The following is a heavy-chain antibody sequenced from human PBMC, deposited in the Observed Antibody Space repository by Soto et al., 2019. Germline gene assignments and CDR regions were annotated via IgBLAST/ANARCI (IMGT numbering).Heavy chain of an antibody. D-gene: IGHD3-22*01. CDR1: EYSFAGYW. CDR3: ARQIYDSDTGPNFQYYFDS. J-gene: IGHJ4*02. V-gene: IGHV5-10-1*01. Sequence: PGESLKISCKGSEYSFAGYWITWVRQKPGKGLEWMGRIDPSDSQTYYSPSFRGHVTISVTKSITTVFLQWSSLRASDTAMYYCARQIYDSDTGPNFQYYFDSWGQGTLVTVS. CDR2: IDPSDSQT.